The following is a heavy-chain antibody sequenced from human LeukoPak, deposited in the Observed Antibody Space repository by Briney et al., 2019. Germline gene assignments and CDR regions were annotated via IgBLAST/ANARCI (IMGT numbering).Heavy chain of an antibody. J-gene: IGHJ4*02. D-gene: IGHD2-2*01. CDR2: IYHSGST. CDR1: GYSISSGYY. V-gene: IGHV4-38-2*02. Sequence: KPSETLSLTCAVSGYSISSGYYWGWIRQPPGKGLEWIGSIYHSGSTYYNPSLKSRVTMSVDTSKNQFSLKLSSVTAADTAVYYCAREGGYCSSTSCSFDYWGQGTLVTVSS. CDR3: AREGGYCSSTSCSFDY.